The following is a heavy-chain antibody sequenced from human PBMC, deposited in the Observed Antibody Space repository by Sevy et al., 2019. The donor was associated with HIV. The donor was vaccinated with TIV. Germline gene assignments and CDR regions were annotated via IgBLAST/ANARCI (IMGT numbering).Heavy chain of an antibody. CDR2: IKSKTDGGTT. CDR3: TTAHILLGYCSGGSCYYYFDY. Sequence: GGSLRLSYAASGFTFSNAWMSWVRQAPGKGLEWVGRIKSKTDGGTTDYAAPVKGRFTISRDDSKNTLYLQMNSLKTEDTAVYYCTTAHILLGYCSGGSCYYYFDYWGQGTLVTVSS. D-gene: IGHD2-15*01. CDR1: GFTFSNAW. V-gene: IGHV3-15*01. J-gene: IGHJ4*02.